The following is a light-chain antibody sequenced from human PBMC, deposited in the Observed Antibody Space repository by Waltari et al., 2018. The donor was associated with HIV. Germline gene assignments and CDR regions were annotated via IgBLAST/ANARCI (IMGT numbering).Light chain of an antibody. CDR3: AVLDDTLGGGV. J-gene: IGLJ2*01. CDR1: PAHIGANF. CDR2: RDN. V-gene: IGLV1-47*01. Sequence: QSVLTQPPSASGTPGQKVTLSCSGGPAHIGANFVFWFQQFPGTAPKLLIYRDNLRHSGVPARFSGSKSGTSASLTISGLRSDDEAHYFCAVLDDTLGGGVFGGGTKLTVL.